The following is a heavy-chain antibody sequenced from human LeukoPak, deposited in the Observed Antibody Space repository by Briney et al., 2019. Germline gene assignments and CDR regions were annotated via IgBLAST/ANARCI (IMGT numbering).Heavy chain of an antibody. V-gene: IGHV3-21*06. CDR2: ISSTSSHI. Sequence: SGGSLRLSWAASGFSLISYNMNWVRQAPGKGLEWVSSISSTSSHIYYADSVKGRFTISRDNAKNSLYLQMNSLRAEDTAMYYCATAPYDILTGYSPYYFESWGQGTLVTVSS. CDR1: GFSLISYN. J-gene: IGHJ4*02. D-gene: IGHD3-9*01. CDR3: ATAPYDILTGYSPYYFES.